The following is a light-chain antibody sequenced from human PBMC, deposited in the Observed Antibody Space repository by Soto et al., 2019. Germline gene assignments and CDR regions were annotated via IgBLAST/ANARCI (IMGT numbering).Light chain of an antibody. CDR1: EAINNNF. Sequence: EIVLTPSPGALSVAPGETVSLSCRASEAINNNFVAWYQQRPGQVPRLLMYGASIRVSGVPDRISGRRSGTGFILNIARVEPEDSAVYFCQQYHLSPLTFGGGTQV. V-gene: IGKV3-20*01. CDR2: GAS. J-gene: IGKJ4*01. CDR3: QQYHLSPLT.